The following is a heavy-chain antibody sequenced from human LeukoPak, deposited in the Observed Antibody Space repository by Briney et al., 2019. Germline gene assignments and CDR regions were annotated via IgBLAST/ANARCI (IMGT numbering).Heavy chain of an antibody. V-gene: IGHV1-24*01. CDR3: VMGFTTMAVDYFDY. D-gene: IGHD5-18*01. Sequence: ASVKVSCKVSGKTLSDLSIHWLRQPPGKGLEWLGGSDPEDGERIYAQMFQGRVTMTEDTSIDTAYMELSSLRSEDTAVYYCVMGFTTMAVDYFDYWGQGTLVTVSP. CDR2: SDPEDGER. J-gene: IGHJ4*02. CDR1: GKTLSDLS.